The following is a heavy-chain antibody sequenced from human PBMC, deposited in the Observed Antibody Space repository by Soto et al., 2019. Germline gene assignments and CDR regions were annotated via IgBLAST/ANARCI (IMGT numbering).Heavy chain of an antibody. CDR1: GFPFSSYA. V-gene: IGHV3-23*01. J-gene: IGHJ5*02. CDR2: ISGSGGST. D-gene: IGHD3-3*01. Sequence: GGSLRLSCAASGFPFSSYAHSWVRPAPGKGLEWVSAISGSGGSTYYADSVKGRFTISRDNSKNTLYLQMNSLRAEDTAVYYCAKQEYYDFWSGYFWFDPWGQGTLVTVSS. CDR3: AKQEYYDFWSGYFWFDP.